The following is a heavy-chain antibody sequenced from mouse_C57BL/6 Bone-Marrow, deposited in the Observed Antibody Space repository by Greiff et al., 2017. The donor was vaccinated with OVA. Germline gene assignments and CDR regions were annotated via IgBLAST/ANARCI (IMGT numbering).Heavy chain of an antibody. J-gene: IGHJ2*01. V-gene: IGHV1-66*01. CDR3: AGGYGGYYFDY. CDR1: GYSFTSYY. CDR2: IYPGSGNT. D-gene: IGHD2-2*01. Sequence: QVQLQQSGPELVKPGASVKISCKASGYSFTSYYIHWVKQRPGQGLEWIGWIYPGSGNTKYNEKFKGKATLTADTSSSTAYMQLSSLTSEDSAVLYCAGGYGGYYFDYWGQGTTLTVSS.